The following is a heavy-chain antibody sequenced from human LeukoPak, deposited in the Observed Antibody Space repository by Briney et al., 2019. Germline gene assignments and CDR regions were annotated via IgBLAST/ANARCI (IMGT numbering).Heavy chain of an antibody. CDR1: GFTFSSYW. J-gene: IGHJ6*03. Sequence: GGSLRLSCAASGFTFSSYWMSWARQAPGKGLEWVANIKQDGSEKYYVDSVKGRFTISRDNAKNSLYLQMNSLRAEDTAVYYCAMGRVVYYYYYMDVWGKGTTVTVSS. D-gene: IGHD3-3*01. CDR3: AMGRVVYYYYYMDV. CDR2: IKQDGSEK. V-gene: IGHV3-7*01.